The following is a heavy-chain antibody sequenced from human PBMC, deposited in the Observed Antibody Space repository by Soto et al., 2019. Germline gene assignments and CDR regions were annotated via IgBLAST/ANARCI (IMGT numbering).Heavy chain of an antibody. CDR2: IYYSGST. CDR1: GGSISSYY. Sequence: SETLSLTCTVSGGSISSYYWSWIRQPPGKGLAWIGYIYYSGSTNYNPSLKSRVTISVDTSKNQFSLKLSSVTAADTAVYYCARGSGYDYSSSGNFDYWGQGTLVTVSS. CDR3: ARGSGYDYSSSGNFDY. V-gene: IGHV4-59*01. D-gene: IGHD5-12*01. J-gene: IGHJ4*02.